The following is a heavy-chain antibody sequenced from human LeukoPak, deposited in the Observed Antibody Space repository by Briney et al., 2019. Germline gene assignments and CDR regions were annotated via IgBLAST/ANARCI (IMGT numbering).Heavy chain of an antibody. CDR1: GFTFSSYW. J-gene: IGHJ3*02. D-gene: IGHD3-10*01. V-gene: IGHV3-74*01. CDR2: INSDGSST. Sequence: GGSLRLSCAASGFTFSSYWMHWVRQAPGKGLVWVSRINSDGSSTSYADSVKGRFTISRDNAKNTLCLQMNSLRAEDTAVYYCARERRGAEAFDIWGQGTMVTVSS. CDR3: ARERRGAEAFDI.